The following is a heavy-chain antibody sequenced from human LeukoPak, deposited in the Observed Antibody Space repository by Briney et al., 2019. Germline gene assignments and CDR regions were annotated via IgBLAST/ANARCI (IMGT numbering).Heavy chain of an antibody. J-gene: IGHJ4*02. V-gene: IGHV4-34*01. CDR2: INHSGST. Sequence: SETLSLTCALYGGSFSGYYWSWIRQPPGKGLEWIGEINHSGSTNYNPSLKSRVTISVDTSKNQFSLKLSSVTAADTAVYYCARGRLGYCSGGSCPLGYFDYWGQGTLVTVSS. D-gene: IGHD2-15*01. CDR1: GGSFSGYY. CDR3: ARGRLGYCSGGSCPLGYFDY.